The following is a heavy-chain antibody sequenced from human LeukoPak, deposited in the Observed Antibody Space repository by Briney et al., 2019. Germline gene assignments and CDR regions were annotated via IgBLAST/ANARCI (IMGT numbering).Heavy chain of an antibody. V-gene: IGHV3-7*01. CDR1: GFTFSSYS. CDR2: VNEDGRQI. CDR3: AKDEVGGHFEY. Sequence: PGGSLRLSCAASGFTFSSYSMNWVRQAPGKGLEWVAKVNEDGRQIYYADSVKGRFTISRDSAKNSVHLQMNNLRVEDTAVYYCAKDEVGGHFEYWGQGILVTVSS. J-gene: IGHJ4*02.